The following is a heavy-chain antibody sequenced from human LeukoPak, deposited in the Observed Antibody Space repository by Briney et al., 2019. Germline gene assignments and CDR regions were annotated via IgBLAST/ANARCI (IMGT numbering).Heavy chain of an antibody. J-gene: IGHJ5*02. CDR2: ISSSGSTI. CDR1: GFTLSDYY. V-gene: IGHV3-11*01. Sequence: GGSLRLSCAASGFTLSDYYMSWIRQAPGKGLEWVSYISSSGSTIYYADSVKGRFTISRDNAKNSLYLQMNSLRAEDTAVYYCARDRTYSSKELWGFDPWGQGTLVTVSS. D-gene: IGHD6-19*01. CDR3: ARDRTYSSKELWGFDP.